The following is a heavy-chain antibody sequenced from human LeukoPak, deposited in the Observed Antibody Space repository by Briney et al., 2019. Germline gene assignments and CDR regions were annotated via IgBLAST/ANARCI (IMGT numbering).Heavy chain of an antibody. CDR3: ARGARISSSWYSSV. CDR1: GYTFTSYD. CDR2: MNPNSGNT. D-gene: IGHD2-2*01. J-gene: IGHJ4*02. V-gene: IGHV1-8*03. Sequence: GASVKVSCKASGYTFTSYDINWVRQATGQGLEWMGWMNPNSGNTGYAQKFQGRVTITRNTSISTAYMELSSLRSEDTAVYYCARGARISSSWYSSVWGQGTLITVS.